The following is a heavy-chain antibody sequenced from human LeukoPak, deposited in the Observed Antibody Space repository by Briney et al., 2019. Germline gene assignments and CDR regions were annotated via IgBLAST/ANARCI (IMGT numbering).Heavy chain of an antibody. J-gene: IGHJ4*02. D-gene: IGHD4-17*01. Sequence: VGSLRLSRAASGFTFSSYGMHGVRQAPGRGREGVAFIRYDGSNKYYADSVKSRFNNSRDNSKNTRYRRMNSLRAVDTGVYYWAKGAYGDFDWGQGTLVTVSS. CDR1: GFTFSSYG. V-gene: IGHV3-30*02. CDR3: AKGAYGDFD. CDR2: IRYDGSNK.